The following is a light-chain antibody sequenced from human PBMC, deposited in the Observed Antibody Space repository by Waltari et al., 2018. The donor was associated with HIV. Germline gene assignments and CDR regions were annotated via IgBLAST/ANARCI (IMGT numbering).Light chain of an antibody. V-gene: IGLV1-40*01. J-gene: IGLJ3*02. Sequence: QSLLTQPPSLSGAPGQGVTLSCTTPSSTSVLWYQQRPGAAPKLVIYTDSRRPSGVPDRITGSRSGASASLAISGLQTEDEADYYCQSFDSNLNVLVFGGGTRLTVL. CDR2: TDS. CDR1: SSTS. CDR3: QSFDSNLNVLV.